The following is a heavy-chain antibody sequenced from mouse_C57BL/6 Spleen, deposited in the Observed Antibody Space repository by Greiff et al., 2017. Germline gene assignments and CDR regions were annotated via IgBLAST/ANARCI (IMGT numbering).Heavy chain of an antibody. CDR1: GFTFSNYW. J-gene: IGHJ2*01. Sequence: EVKLVESGGGLVQPGGSMKLSCVASGFTFSNYWMNWVRQSPEKGLEWVAQIRLKSDNYATHYAESVKGRFTISRDDSKSSVYLQMNNLRAEYTGIYYCTLLWYFDYWGQGTTLTVSS. CDR2: IRLKSDNYAT. D-gene: IGHD2-1*01. CDR3: TLLWYFDY. V-gene: IGHV6-3*01.